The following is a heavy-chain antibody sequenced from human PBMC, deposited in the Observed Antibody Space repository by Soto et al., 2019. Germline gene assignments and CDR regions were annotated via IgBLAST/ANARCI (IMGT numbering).Heavy chain of an antibody. J-gene: IGHJ4*02. D-gene: IGHD6-19*01. CDR2: ISGSGVST. CDR1: GFTFSSYA. Sequence: EVQLLESGGGLVQPGGSLRLSCATSGFTFSSYAMSWVRQAPGKGLEWVSAISGSGVSTYYADSVKGRFTISRDNSKNTLYLQMNSLRAEDTAVYYCAKEGEHSSGWANFDYWGQGTLVTVSS. V-gene: IGHV3-23*01. CDR3: AKEGEHSSGWANFDY.